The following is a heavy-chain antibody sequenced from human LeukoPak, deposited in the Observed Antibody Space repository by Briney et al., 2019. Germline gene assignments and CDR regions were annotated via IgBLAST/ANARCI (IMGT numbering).Heavy chain of an antibody. Sequence: ASVKVSCKASGGIFSSYAISWVRQAPGQGLEWMGRIIPILGIANYAQKFQGRVTITADKSTSTAYMELSSLRSEDTAVYYCARVESGGSCYDYWGQGTLVTVSS. D-gene: IGHD2-15*01. CDR1: GGIFSSYA. CDR3: ARVESGGSCYDY. V-gene: IGHV1-69*04. J-gene: IGHJ4*02. CDR2: IIPILGIA.